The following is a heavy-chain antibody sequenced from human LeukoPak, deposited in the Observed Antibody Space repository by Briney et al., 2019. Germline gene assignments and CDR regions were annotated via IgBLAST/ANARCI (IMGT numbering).Heavy chain of an antibody. CDR2: IIPIFGTA. CDR1: GGTFSSYA. V-gene: IGHV1-69*13. CDR3: ARPRMYYYGSGSSRFHWFDP. D-gene: IGHD3-10*01. J-gene: IGHJ5*02. Sequence: GASVKVSCKASGGTFSSYAISWVRQAPGQGLEWMGGIIPIFGTANYAQKFQGRVTITADESTSTAYMELSSLRSEDTAVYYCARPRMYYYGSGSSRFHWFDPWGQGTLVTVSS.